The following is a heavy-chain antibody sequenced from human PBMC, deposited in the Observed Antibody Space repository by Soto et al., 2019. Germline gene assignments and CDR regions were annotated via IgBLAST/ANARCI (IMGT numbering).Heavy chain of an antibody. D-gene: IGHD5-12*01. CDR1: GGTFSSYS. Sequence: GASVNVSCKSSGGTFSSYSISWGRRAPGQGLEWMGGIIPIFGTANYAQKFQGRVTITADESTSTAYMELSSLRSEDTAVYYCAKGGYDQNDAFDIWGQGTMVTVSS. CDR2: IIPIFGTA. J-gene: IGHJ3*02. CDR3: AKGGYDQNDAFDI. V-gene: IGHV1-69*13.